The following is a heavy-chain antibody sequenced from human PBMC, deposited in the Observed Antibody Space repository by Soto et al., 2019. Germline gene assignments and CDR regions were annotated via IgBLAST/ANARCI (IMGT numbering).Heavy chain of an antibody. V-gene: IGHV4-34*01. CDR3: ARLSYALNWAFPNGMPF. J-gene: IGHJ6*02. Sequence: GSGGSLRGYYWTGIRQIPGKGLEWIGEINQSGNTKYNPSLMSRVTMSVDTSRNQFSLKLRSVTAADTAVYYCARLSYALNWAFPNGMPFWAQGPSV. D-gene: IGHD2-2*01. CDR1: GGSLRGYY. CDR2: INQSGNT.